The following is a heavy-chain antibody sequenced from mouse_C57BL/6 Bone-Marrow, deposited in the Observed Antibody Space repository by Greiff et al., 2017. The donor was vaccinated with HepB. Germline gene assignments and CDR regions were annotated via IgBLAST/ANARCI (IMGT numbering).Heavy chain of an antibody. CDR3: ARRGPYYAMDY. Sequence: QVQLQQSGPELVKPGASVKISCKASGYAFSSSWMNWVKQRPGKGLEWIGRIYPGDGDTNYNGKFKGKATLTADKSSSTAYMQLSNLTSEDSAVYFCARRGPYYAMDYWGQGTSVTVSS. CDR2: IYPGDGDT. J-gene: IGHJ4*01. V-gene: IGHV1-82*01. CDR1: GYAFSSSW.